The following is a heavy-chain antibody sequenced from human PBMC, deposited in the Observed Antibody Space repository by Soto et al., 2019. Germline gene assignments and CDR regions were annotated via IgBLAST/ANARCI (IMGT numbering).Heavy chain of an antibody. CDR1: GGSVDRGDYY. D-gene: IGHD1-20*01. CDR2: SYYSGTS. J-gene: IGHJ5*02. Sequence: SETLSLTCTVSGGSVDRGDYYWTWIHQPPGKGLEWVGSSYYSGTSYFNPALKGRVTISVDTSTNQFSLRLTSVTAADTAVYYCTRRYNWNDYYFDPWGQGTLVTVSS. V-gene: IGHV4-39*01. CDR3: TRRYNWNDYYFDP.